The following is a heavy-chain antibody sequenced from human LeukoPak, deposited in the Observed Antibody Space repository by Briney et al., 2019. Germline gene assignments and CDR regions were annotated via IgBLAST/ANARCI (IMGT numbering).Heavy chain of an antibody. V-gene: IGHV4-4*09. Sequence: SETLSLTCTVSGDSISSYYWSWIRQPPGKGLEWIGYIYTSGGTNYIPSLKGRVTISIDTSKNQFSLKLSSVTAAGSAVYYCARLTRLSTSPDRYYLDYWGQGTLVTVSS. CDR2: IYTSGGT. CDR1: GDSISSYY. J-gene: IGHJ4*02. D-gene: IGHD6-6*01. CDR3: ARLTRLSTSPDRYYLDY.